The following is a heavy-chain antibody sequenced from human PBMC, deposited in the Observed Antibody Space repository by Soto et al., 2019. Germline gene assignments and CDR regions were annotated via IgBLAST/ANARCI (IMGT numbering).Heavy chain of an antibody. CDR2: IYYSGST. D-gene: IGHD4-17*01. J-gene: IGHJ4*02. CDR1: GGSISSSSYY. CDR3: AGLLMTTDLDFDY. Sequence: SETLSLTCTVSGGSISSSSYYWGWIRQPPGKGLEWIGSIYYSGSTYYNPSLKSRVTISVDTSKNQFSLKLSSVTAADTAVYYCAGLLMTTDLDFDYWGQGTLVTVSS. V-gene: IGHV4-39*01.